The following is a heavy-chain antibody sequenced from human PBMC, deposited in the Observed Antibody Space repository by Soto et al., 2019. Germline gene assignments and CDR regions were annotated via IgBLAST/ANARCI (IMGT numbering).Heavy chain of an antibody. CDR2: IYHSGNT. CDR1: GGSISSSNW. V-gene: IGHV4-4*02. J-gene: IGHJ4*02. CDR3: ARRWGEGRVDY. D-gene: IGHD3-10*01. Sequence: QVQLQESDPGLVKPSGTLSLTCAVSGGSISSSNWWSWVRQPPGKGLEWIGEIYHSGNTNYNPSLKSRDTMAVDKSRNQFSLKLSSVTAADTAVYYCARRWGEGRVDYWGQGTLVTVSS.